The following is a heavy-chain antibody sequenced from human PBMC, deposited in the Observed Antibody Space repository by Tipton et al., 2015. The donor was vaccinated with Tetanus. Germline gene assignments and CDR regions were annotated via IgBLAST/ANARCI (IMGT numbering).Heavy chain of an antibody. J-gene: IGHJ4*02. CDR2: ISGSSSSI. V-gene: IGHV3-21*01. CDR3: ARGSFGTFDY. CDR1: GFTFSSYS. Sequence: SLRLSCAASGFTFSSYSMNWVRQAPGKGLEWVSSISGSSSSIYYADSVKGRFTISRDNAQNSLYLQMNNLKTEDTAVYYCARGSFGTFDYWGQGTLVTVSS. D-gene: IGHD3/OR15-3a*01.